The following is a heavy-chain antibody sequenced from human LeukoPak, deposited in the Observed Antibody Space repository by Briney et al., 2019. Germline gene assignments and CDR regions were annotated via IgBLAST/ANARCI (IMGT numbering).Heavy chain of an antibody. CDR3: ARQYYYDSSGYFDY. D-gene: IGHD3-22*01. Sequence: PSETLSLTGTVPGGSISSAGYYWSWIRHHPGKGLEWIGYISYSGNTYYNPSLKSRVTISVDTSKNQFSLKLSSVTAADTAVYYCARQYYYDSSGYFDYWGQGTLVTVSS. CDR2: ISYSGNT. V-gene: IGHV4-31*03. J-gene: IGHJ4*02. CDR1: GGSISSAGYY.